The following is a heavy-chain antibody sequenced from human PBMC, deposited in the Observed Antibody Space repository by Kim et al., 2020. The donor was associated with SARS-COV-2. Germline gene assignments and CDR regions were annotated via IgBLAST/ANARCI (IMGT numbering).Heavy chain of an antibody. CDR2: IKQDGSEK. CDR3: ARVLKGGRIVVVRAFDI. J-gene: IGHJ3*02. D-gene: IGHD3-22*01. V-gene: IGHV3-7*01. CDR1: GFTFSSYW. Sequence: GGSLRLSCAASGFTFSSYWMSWVRQAPGKGLEWVANIKQDGSEKYYVDSVKGRFTISRDNAKNSLYLQMNSLRAEDTAVYYCARVLKGGRIVVVRAFDIWGQGTMVTVSS.